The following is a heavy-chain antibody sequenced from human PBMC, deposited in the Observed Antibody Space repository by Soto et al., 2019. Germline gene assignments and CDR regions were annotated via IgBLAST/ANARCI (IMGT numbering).Heavy chain of an antibody. CDR2: INSDGTTI. CDR3: AKAGYYSLFDI. D-gene: IGHD3-16*01. Sequence: PGGSLRLSCAASGVTFGPFWMHWVRQGAGKGLEWVSHINSDGTTIAYADSVKGRFTISRDNDKKTLYLQMNSLRAEDTAVYYCAKAGYYSLFDIWGKGTMVTASS. CDR1: GVTFGPFW. J-gene: IGHJ3*02. V-gene: IGHV3-74*01.